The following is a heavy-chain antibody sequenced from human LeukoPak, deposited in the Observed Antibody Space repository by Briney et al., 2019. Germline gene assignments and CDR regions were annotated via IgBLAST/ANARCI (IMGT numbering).Heavy chain of an antibody. J-gene: IGHJ4*02. CDR1: GGSISSSNW. CDR3: ARLGYCSGGSCYSPFDY. V-gene: IGHV4-4*02. D-gene: IGHD2-15*01. Sequence: SGTLSLTCAVSGGSISSSNWWSWVRQPPGKGLEWIGEIYHSGSTNYNPSLKSRVTISVDRSKNQFSLKLSSVTAADTAVYYCARLGYCSGGSCYSPFDYWGQGTLATVSS. CDR2: IYHSGST.